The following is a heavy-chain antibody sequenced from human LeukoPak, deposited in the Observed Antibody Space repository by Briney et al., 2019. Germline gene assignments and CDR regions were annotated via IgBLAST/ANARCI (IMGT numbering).Heavy chain of an antibody. D-gene: IGHD3-9*01. J-gene: IGHJ4*02. V-gene: IGHV3-33*01. CDR2: IWYDGSDE. Sequence: GRSLRLSCAVSGFTFSHFGMHWVRQAPGKGLEWVALIWYDGSDEFYADSVKGRFTISRDDSNNTVYLQMNRLRAEDTALYHCARSLIGTGYYFDYWGQGTLVTVSS. CDR1: GFTFSHFG. CDR3: ARSLIGTGYYFDY.